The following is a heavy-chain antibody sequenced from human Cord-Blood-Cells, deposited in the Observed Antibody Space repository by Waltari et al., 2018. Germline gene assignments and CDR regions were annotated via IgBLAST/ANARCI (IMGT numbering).Heavy chain of an antibody. Sequence: QVQLVESGGGVVQPGTSLRLPCAAAGFHFRSYGLPLVRQAPGKGLEWVAVIWYDGSNKYYADSVKGRFTISRDNSKNTLYLQMNSLRAEDTAVYYCARDIGSWGGAFDIWGQGTMVTVSS. CDR2: IWYDGSNK. CDR1: GFHFRSYG. J-gene: IGHJ3*02. CDR3: ARDIGSWGGAFDI. V-gene: IGHV3-33*01. D-gene: IGHD7-27*01.